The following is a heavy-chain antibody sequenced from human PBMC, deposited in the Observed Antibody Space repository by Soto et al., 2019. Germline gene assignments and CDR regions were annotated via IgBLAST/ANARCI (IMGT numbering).Heavy chain of an antibody. J-gene: IGHJ4*02. CDR2: IIPIVGKP. CDR3: ARAYGSGSYPHFDY. V-gene: IGHV1-69*08. Sequence: QVQLVQSGAEVKKPGSSVKVSCKASGGTFSSYTFSWVRQAPGQGLEWMGRIIPIVGKPNYAQKFQDRVTITADKPTSPAYMELSSLRSEATAVYYCARAYGSGSYPHFDYWGQGTLVTVSS. CDR1: GGTFSSYT. D-gene: IGHD3-10*01.